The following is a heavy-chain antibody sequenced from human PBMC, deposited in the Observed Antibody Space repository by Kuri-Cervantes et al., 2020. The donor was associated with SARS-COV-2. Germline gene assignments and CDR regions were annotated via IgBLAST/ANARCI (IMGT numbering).Heavy chain of an antibody. V-gene: IGHV3-7*04. CDR3: ARGRFRDY. CDR2: IKQDGSEK. Sequence: GGSRRLSCVASGFTFSSYWMSWVRQAPGKGLEWVANIKQDGSEKYYVDSVKGGFTISRDNAKNSLYLQMNSLRAEDTAVYYCARGRFRDYWGQGTLVTVSS. CDR1: GFTFSSYW. D-gene: IGHD2-21*01. J-gene: IGHJ4*02.